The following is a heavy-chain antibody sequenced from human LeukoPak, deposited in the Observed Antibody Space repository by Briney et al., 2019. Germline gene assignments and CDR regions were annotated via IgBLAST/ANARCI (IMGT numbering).Heavy chain of an antibody. CDR2: ISGSGGST. V-gene: IGHV3-23*01. CDR1: GFTFSSYA. D-gene: IGHD5-12*01. Sequence: GGSLRLSCAASGFTFSSYAMSWVRQAPGKGLEWVSAISGSGGSTYYADSVKGRFTISRDNAKNSLYLQMNSLRAEDTAVYYCARDRLSGYDPFDYWGQGTLVTVSS. J-gene: IGHJ4*02. CDR3: ARDRLSGYDPFDY.